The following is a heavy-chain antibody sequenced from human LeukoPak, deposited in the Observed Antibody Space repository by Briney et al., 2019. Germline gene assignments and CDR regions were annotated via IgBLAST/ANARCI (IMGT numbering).Heavy chain of an antibody. Sequence: ASVKVSCKASGYTFTSYGISWVRQAPGQGLEWMGWISAYNGNTNYAQKLQGRVTMTTDTSTSTVYMELRSLRSDDTAVYYCARVHSIVVVVAATPPDYWGQGTLVTVSS. D-gene: IGHD2-15*01. CDR3: ARVHSIVVVVAATPPDY. CDR1: GYTFTSYG. CDR2: ISAYNGNT. J-gene: IGHJ4*02. V-gene: IGHV1-18*01.